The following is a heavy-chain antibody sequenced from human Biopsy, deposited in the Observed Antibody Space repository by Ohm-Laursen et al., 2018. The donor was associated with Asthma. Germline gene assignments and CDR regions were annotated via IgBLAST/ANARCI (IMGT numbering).Heavy chain of an antibody. Sequence: SVKVSCKASGYTFTSYYMHWVRQAPGHGLEWMGMINPFGGSSNFAQKFQGRLTMTRDTSTRTVYMELSSLRSGDTAVYYCAREATSDEVPFGYFYALDVWGEGTTVTVSS. CDR2: INPFGGSS. D-gene: IGHD2-2*01. J-gene: IGHJ6*04. V-gene: IGHV1-46*01. CDR1: GYTFTSYY. CDR3: AREATSDEVPFGYFYALDV.